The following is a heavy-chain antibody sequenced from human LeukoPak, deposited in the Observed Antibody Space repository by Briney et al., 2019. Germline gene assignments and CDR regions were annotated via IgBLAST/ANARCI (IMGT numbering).Heavy chain of an antibody. CDR3: ARDVLLWFGELSSHDAFDI. D-gene: IGHD3-10*01. Sequence: SETLSLTCAVYGGSFSGYYWSWIRQPPGKGLEWIGEINHSGSTNYNPSLKSRVTISVDTSKNQFSLKLSSETAADTAVYYCARDVLLWFGELSSHDAFDIWGQGTMVTVSS. V-gene: IGHV4-34*01. CDR2: INHSGST. CDR1: GGSFSGYY. J-gene: IGHJ3*02.